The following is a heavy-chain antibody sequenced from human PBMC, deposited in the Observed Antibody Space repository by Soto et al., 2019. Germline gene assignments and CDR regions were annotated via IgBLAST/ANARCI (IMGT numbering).Heavy chain of an antibody. J-gene: IGHJ6*02. V-gene: IGHV1-2*04. CDR1: GDTFTGYY. CDR2: INPNSGGT. CDR3: ATLGYCISTSCYGGGYYYGMDV. Sequence: GASVKLSCKASGDTFTGYYMHWVRQAPKQGLEWMGWINPNSGGTNYAQKFQGWVTMTRDTSISTAYMELSRLRSDDTAVYYCATLGYCISTSCYGGGYYYGMDVWGQGTTVTSP. D-gene: IGHD2-2*01.